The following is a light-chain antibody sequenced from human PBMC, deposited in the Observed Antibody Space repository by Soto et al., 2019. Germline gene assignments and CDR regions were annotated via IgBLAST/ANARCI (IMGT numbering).Light chain of an antibody. CDR2: GAY. V-gene: IGKV3-20*01. CDR3: HQYGVSPKT. Sequence: EIVLTQSPGTLSLSPGERITLSCRASQIVTSNKLAWYQQKPGQAPRLLIYGAYSSATGIPDRFSGSGSGTDFTLIISRLEPEDFAVYYCHQYGVSPKTFGHGTKVEIK. CDR1: QIVTSNK. J-gene: IGKJ1*01.